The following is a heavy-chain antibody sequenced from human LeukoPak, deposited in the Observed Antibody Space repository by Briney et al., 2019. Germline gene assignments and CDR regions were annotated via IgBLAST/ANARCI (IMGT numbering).Heavy chain of an antibody. CDR3: ARLDRGALYSYGLSNNWFDP. Sequence: SSETLSLTCTVSGGSISSSGYYWGWLRQPPGKGLECIGSIYYTGSTFYNPSLKSRVTISGDTSKEQFSLKLYSVTAADTAVYYCARLDRGALYSYGLSNNWFDPWGQGTLVTVSS. D-gene: IGHD5-18*01. J-gene: IGHJ5*02. CDR2: IYYTGST. CDR1: GGSISSSGYY. V-gene: IGHV4-39*01.